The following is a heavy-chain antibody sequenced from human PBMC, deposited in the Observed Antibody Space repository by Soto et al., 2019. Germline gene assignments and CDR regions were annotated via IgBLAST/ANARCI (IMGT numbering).Heavy chain of an antibody. Sequence: PGESLKISCKGSGYSFTSYWITWLRQMPGKGLEWMGRIDPSDSYTNYNPSFQGHVTMSTDKSISTAYVQWSSLKASDTAMYYCARRNYDTLTGSYNFDFWGQGTLVTVSS. D-gene: IGHD3-9*01. CDR3: ARRNYDTLTGSYNFDF. V-gene: IGHV5-10-1*01. J-gene: IGHJ4*02. CDR2: IDPSDSYT. CDR1: GYSFTSYW.